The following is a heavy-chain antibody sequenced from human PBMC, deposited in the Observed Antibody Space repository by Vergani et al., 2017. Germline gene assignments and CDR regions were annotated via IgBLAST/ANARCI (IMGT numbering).Heavy chain of an antibody. CDR2: INPNSGGT. CDR3: SRYSRPTSYYGPRRIWFDP. CDR1: GYTFTGHY. V-gene: IGHV1/OR15-1*04. J-gene: IGHJ5*02. D-gene: IGHD3-10*01. Sequence: QVQLVQSGTEVKKPGASVKVSCEASGYTFTGHYLHGGRQAPGQKLEGMGSINPNSGGTNYAQKFQGRLTMTRDTSISTVYMDLSSLKSDETATYYCSRYSRPTSYYGPRRIWFDPWGQGTLVIVSS.